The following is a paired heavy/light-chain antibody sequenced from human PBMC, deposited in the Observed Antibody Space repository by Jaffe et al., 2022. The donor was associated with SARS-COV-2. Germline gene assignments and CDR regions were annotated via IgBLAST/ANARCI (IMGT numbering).Light chain of an antibody. CDR3: QQYYSSPRT. V-gene: IGKV4-1*01. J-gene: IGKJ1*01. CDR2: WAS. CDR1: QSVLYSSNNKNY. Sequence: DIVMTQSPDSLAVSLGERATINCKSSQSVLYSSNNKNYLAWYQQKPGQPPKLLIYWASTRESGVPDRFSGSGSGTDFTLTISSLQAEDVAVYYCQQYYSSPRTFGQGTKVEIK.
Heavy chain of an antibody. CDR2: ISGSDGST. CDR1: GFTFSSYA. CDR3: AKDPGGSDFEGDYFDY. D-gene: IGHD2-21*02. Sequence: EVQLLESGGGLVQPGGSLRLSCAASGFTFSSYAMSWVRQAPGKGLEWVSTISGSDGSTYYADSVKGRFTVSRDNSKNTLYLQMNSLGAEDTALYYCAKDPGGSDFEGDYFDYWGQGTLVTVSS. J-gene: IGHJ4*02. V-gene: IGHV3-23*01.